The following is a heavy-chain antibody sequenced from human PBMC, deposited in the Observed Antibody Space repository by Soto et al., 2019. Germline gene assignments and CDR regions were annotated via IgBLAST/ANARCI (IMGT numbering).Heavy chain of an antibody. J-gene: IGHJ4*02. Sequence: QVQLVESGGGVVQPGRSLRLSCAASGFTFSSYGMHWVRQAPGKGLEWVAVISYDGSNKYYADSVKGRFTISRDNSKNTLYLQMNSLRAEDTAVYYCPKARRSDWNYLRYWGQGTLVTVSS. CDR2: ISYDGSNK. D-gene: IGHD1-7*01. CDR3: PKARRSDWNYLRY. V-gene: IGHV3-30*18. CDR1: GFTFSSYG.